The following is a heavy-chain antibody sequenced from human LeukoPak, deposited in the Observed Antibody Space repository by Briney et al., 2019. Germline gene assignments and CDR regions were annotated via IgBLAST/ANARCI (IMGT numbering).Heavy chain of an antibody. V-gene: IGHV1-2*02. D-gene: IGHD5-18*01. CDR2: INPNSGGT. CDR3: ARGPDTAMVWGNFDY. Sequence: GASVKVSCKASGYTFTGYYMHWVRQAPGQGLEWMGWINPNSGGTNYAQKFQGRVTMTRDTSISTAYMELSRLRSDDTAVYYCARGPDTAMVWGNFDYWGQGTLVTVSS. CDR1: GYTFTGYY. J-gene: IGHJ4*02.